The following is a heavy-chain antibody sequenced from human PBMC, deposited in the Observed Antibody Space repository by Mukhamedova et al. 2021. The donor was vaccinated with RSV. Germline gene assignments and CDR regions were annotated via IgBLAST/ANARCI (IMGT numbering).Heavy chain of an antibody. V-gene: IGHV3-64D*06. J-gene: IGHJ2*01. CDR3: VWAYEGIWYFDL. Sequence: GLEYVSAINNDGGTPYYADSVKGRFTISRDNSRNTLYLQMSSLRTEDTAVYYCVWAYEGIWYFDLWGRGTLVTVSS. D-gene: IGHD5-12*01. CDR2: INNDGGTP.